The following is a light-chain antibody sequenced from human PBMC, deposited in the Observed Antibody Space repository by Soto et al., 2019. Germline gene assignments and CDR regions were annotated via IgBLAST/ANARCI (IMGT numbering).Light chain of an antibody. J-gene: IGKJ1*01. V-gene: IGKV1-33*01. CDR2: DSY. Sequence: DIQMTQYPSSLSAPVGDRIIITCQASHDISKYINWYQQKPGKAPKLLIYDSYNLESGVPSRFSGSGSGTDFTLTISSLQPEDIATYYCQQYDDLPLTFGQGTKVEIK. CDR3: QQYDDLPLT. CDR1: HDISKY.